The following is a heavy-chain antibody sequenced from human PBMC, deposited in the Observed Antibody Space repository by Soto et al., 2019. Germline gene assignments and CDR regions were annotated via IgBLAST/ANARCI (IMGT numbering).Heavy chain of an antibody. J-gene: IGHJ6*02. CDR3: ARDLRVPYSSSFYYYYGMDV. D-gene: IGHD6-6*01. CDR2: IYYSGST. V-gene: IGHV4-31*03. Sequence: SETLSLTCTVSGGSISSGGDYWSWIRQHPGKGLEWIGYIYYSGSTYYNPSLESRVTISVDTSKNQFSLKLSSVTAADTAVYYCARDLRVPYSSSFYYYYGMDVWGQGTTVTVSS. CDR1: GGSISSGGDY.